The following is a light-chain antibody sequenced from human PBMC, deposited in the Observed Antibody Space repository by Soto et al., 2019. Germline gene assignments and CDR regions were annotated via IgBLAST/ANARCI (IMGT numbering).Light chain of an antibody. J-gene: IGKJ5*01. CDR3: QQTYSSLPIT. CDR1: QSVSSY. CDR2: DIF. V-gene: IGKV3-11*01. Sequence: EIVLTQSPATLSLSPGERATLSCRASQSVSSYLAWYQRKPGQAPRLVIYDIFTRATGVPTRISGSGSGTHFTLTITGLQPEDFATYYCQQTYSSLPITFGQGTRLEIK.